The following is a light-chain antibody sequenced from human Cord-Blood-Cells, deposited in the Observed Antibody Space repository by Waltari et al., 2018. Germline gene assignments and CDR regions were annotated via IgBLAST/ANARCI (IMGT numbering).Light chain of an antibody. CDR2: DVS. CDR3: SSYTSSSTLWV. V-gene: IGLV2-14*01. CDR1: SSDVGGYNY. J-gene: IGLJ3*02. Sequence: QSALTQPASVSGSPGQSITIPCPGTSSDVGGYNYVSRYQQHPGKAPNLMIYDVSKRPSGVSNRFSGSKSGNTASLTISGLQAEDEADYYCSSYTSSSTLWVFGGGTKLTVL.